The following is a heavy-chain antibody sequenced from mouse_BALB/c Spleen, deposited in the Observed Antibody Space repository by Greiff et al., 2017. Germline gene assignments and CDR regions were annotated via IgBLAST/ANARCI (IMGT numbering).Heavy chain of an antibody. CDR3: ASGDYDFAY. V-gene: IGHV1S137*01. Sequence: QVQLQQSGAELVRPGVSVKISCKGSGYTFTDYAMHWVKQSHAKSLEWIGVISTYYGDASYNQKFKGKATMTVDKSSSTAYMELARLTSEDSAIYYCASGDYDFAYWGQGTLVTVSA. J-gene: IGHJ3*01. CDR2: ISTYYGDA. CDR1: GYTFTDYA. D-gene: IGHD2-4*01.